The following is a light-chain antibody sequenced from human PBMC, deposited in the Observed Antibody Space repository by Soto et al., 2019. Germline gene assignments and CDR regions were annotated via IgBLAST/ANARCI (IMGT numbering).Light chain of an antibody. J-gene: IGKJ2*01. V-gene: IGKV1-39*01. CDR1: QSINIY. Sequence: IQMTQSPSSLSAFVGDRVTVTCRASQSINIYLNWYQQRPGKAPTLLIYVASSLQSGVASRFSGGGSRTHFTLTISSLQPTDFATYYCQQSFRSPYTFGQGTKLEIK. CDR2: VAS. CDR3: QQSFRSPYT.